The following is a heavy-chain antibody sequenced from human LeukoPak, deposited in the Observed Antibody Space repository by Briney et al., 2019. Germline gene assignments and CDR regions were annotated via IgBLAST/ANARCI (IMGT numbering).Heavy chain of an antibody. V-gene: IGHV3-30*02. Sequence: GGSLRLSCAASGFTFSSYGMHWVRQAPGKGLEWVAFIRYDGSNKYYADSVKGRFTISRDNSKNTLYLQMNSLRAEDTAVYYCAKDLAGRDGYNDLDYWGQGTLVTVSS. D-gene: IGHD5-24*01. CDR2: IRYDGSNK. CDR3: AKDLAGRDGYNDLDY. CDR1: GFTFSSYG. J-gene: IGHJ4*02.